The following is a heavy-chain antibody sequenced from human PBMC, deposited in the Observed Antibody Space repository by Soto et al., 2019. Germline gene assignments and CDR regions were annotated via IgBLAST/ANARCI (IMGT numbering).Heavy chain of an antibody. Sequence: SGPTLVNPTQTLTLTCTFSGFSLSTSGMCVSWIRQPPGKALEWLALIDWDDDKYYSTSLKTRLTISKDTSKNRVVLTMTNMDPVDTATYCCSRRQSGPEYDYGMDVRGQGTSVTIAS. V-gene: IGHV2-70*01. CDR3: SRRQSGPEYDYGMDV. CDR2: IDWDDDK. D-gene: IGHD3-3*01. CDR1: GFSLSTSGMC. J-gene: IGHJ6*02.